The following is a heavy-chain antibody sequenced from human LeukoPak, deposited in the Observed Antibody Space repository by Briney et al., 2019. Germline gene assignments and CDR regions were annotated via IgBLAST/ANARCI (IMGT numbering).Heavy chain of an antibody. D-gene: IGHD3-16*01. CDR3: TRDMIYTFHY. CDR2: ITSKAYGGTT. CDR1: GFTFGDYA. Sequence: GRSLGLSCTASGFTFGDYAMSWVRQAPGKGLEWVGFITSKAYGGTTEYAASVKGGFTISRDDSKSIAYLQMTSLRTEDTAVYYCTRDMIYTFHYWGQGTLVTVSS. V-gene: IGHV3-49*04. J-gene: IGHJ4*02.